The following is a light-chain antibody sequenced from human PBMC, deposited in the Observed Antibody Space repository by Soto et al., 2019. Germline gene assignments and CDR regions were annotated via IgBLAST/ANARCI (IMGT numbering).Light chain of an antibody. J-gene: IGLJ3*02. CDR3: QSYDSSLSGWL. Sequence: SVLTQPPSVSGAPGQRVTISCTGSTSNIGAGYDVHWYQQLPGTAPKILIYAKINRPSGVPDRFSGSKSGTSASLAITGLQAEDEADYYCQSYDSSLSGWLFGGGTKLTVL. CDR2: AKI. CDR1: TSNIGAGYD. V-gene: IGLV1-40*01.